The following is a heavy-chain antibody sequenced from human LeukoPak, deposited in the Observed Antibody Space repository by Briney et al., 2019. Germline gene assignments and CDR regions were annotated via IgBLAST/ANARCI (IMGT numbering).Heavy chain of an antibody. V-gene: IGHV1-18*01. J-gene: IGHJ3*02. CDR1: GYTFTSYG. CDR3: ARLYSSGYFDAFDI. Sequence: ASVKVSCKASGYTFTSYGISWVRQAPGQGLEWMGWISTYNGNTNYAQNFQGRVTMTTDTSTSTAYMELRSLRSDDTAVYYCARLYSSGYFDAFDIWGQGTMVTVSS. CDR2: ISTYNGNT. D-gene: IGHD3-22*01.